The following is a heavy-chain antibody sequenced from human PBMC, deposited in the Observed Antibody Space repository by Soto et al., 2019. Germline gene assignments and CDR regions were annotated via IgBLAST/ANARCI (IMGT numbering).Heavy chain of an antibody. D-gene: IGHD6-6*01. V-gene: IGHV1-2*02. CDR1: GYTFTGYY. Sequence: QVQLVQSGAEVKKPGASVKVSCKASGYTFTGYYMHWVRQAPGQGLEWMGWINPNSGGTNYAQKFQGRVTMTRDTSISTAYMELSRLRSDDTAVYYCARDRHIAARGGRGLLSDYWGQGTLVTVSS. J-gene: IGHJ4*02. CDR3: ARDRHIAARGGRGLLSDY. CDR2: INPNSGGT.